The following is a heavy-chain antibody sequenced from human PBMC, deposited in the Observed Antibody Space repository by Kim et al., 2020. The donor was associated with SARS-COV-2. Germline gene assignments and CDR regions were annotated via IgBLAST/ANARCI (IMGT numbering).Heavy chain of an antibody. Sequence: NTGYAQKVQGRVTMTRNTSISTAYMELSSLRSEDTAVYYCARDSTYGMDVWGQGTTVTVSS. CDR2: NT. J-gene: IGHJ6*02. D-gene: IGHD4-17*01. V-gene: IGHV1-8*01. CDR3: ARDSTYGMDV.